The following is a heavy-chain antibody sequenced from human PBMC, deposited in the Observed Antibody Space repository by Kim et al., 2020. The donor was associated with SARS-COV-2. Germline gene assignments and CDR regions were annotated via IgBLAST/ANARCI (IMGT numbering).Heavy chain of an antibody. CDR3: ARERLGGHFDY. J-gene: IGHJ4*02. CDR1: AFTFSSYW. V-gene: IGHV3-7*01. D-gene: IGHD1-26*01. Sequence: GGSLRLSCVVSAFTFSSYWMSWVRQTPGKGLEWVANIKQDGSEKYYVASVKGRFTISRDNAKNSLFLQMNSLRAEDMGVYYCARERLGGHFDYWGQGTLV. CDR2: IKQDGSEK.